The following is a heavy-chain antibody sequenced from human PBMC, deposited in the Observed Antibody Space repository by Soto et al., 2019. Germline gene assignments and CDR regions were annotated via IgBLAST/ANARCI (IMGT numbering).Heavy chain of an antibody. J-gene: IGHJ6*02. V-gene: IGHV4-34*01. D-gene: IGHD3-3*01. CDR2: INHSGST. CDR3: ARGLSGVVSVRYYYYGMDV. Sequence: QVQLQQWGAGLLKPSETLSLTCAVYGGSFSGYYWSWIRQPPGKGLEWIGEINHSGSTNYNPSLKSRVTISVDTSKNQFSLKLGSVTAADTAVYYCARGLSGVVSVRYYYYGMDVWGQGTTVTVSS. CDR1: GGSFSGYY.